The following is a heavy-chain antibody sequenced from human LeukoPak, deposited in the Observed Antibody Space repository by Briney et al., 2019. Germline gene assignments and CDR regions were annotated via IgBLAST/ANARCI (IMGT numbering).Heavy chain of an antibody. CDR3: ATRRYNGPFGD. D-gene: IGHD5-12*01. CDR1: GFTFSSYA. V-gene: IGHV3-23*01. J-gene: IGHJ4*02. CDR2: ISGGGRST. Sequence: GGSLRLSCAASGFTFSSYAMGWVRQPPGKGLDWISAISGGGRSTYYADSVKGRFTISRDNSKNTLYLQMNSLRAEDTAVYYCATRRYNGPFGDWGQGTLVTVSS.